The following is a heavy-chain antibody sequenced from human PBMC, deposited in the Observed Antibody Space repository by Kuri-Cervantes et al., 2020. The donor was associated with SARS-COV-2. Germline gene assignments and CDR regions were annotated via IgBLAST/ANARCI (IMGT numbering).Heavy chain of an antibody. V-gene: IGHV4-39*01. Sequence: SETLSLTCTVSSGSISSGDCYWGWIRQPPGKGLEWIGSILRSGITYYNPSLRSRVTMSVDTTKNQFSLKLSSVTAADTAVYYCARIDYHTSGYYYYYYYMDVWGKGTTVTVSS. J-gene: IGHJ6*03. D-gene: IGHD3-22*01. CDR1: SGSISSGDCY. CDR3: ARIDYHTSGYYYYYYYMDV. CDR2: ILRSGIT.